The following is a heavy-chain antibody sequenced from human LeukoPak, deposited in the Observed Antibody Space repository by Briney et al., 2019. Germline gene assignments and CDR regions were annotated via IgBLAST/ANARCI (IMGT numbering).Heavy chain of an antibody. CDR2: ITTSGAII. CDR1: GFTFSSYE. V-gene: IGHV3-48*03. CDR3: ARDRSGYYGMDV. Sequence: GGSLRLSCAASGFTFSSYEMNWVRQAPGKGLEWLSYITTSGAIISHADPVKGRFTISRDNAKNSLYLQMNSLRAEDTAVYYCARDRSGYYGMDVWGQGTTVTVSS. D-gene: IGHD1-26*01. J-gene: IGHJ6*02.